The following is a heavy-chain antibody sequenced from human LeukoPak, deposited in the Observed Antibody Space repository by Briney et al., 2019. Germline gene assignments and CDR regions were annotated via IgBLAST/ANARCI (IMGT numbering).Heavy chain of an antibody. CDR1: GFTFSSYW. Sequence: GGSLRLSCAASGFTFSSYWMSWVRLAPGKGLEWVANIRQDGSEKYYVDSVRGRFTISRDNAENSLFLQMNSLRAEDTAVYYCARDLAGPPQEAFDIWGQGTMVTVS. CDR2: IRQDGSEK. V-gene: IGHV3-7*01. J-gene: IGHJ3*02. CDR3: ARDLAGPPQEAFDI.